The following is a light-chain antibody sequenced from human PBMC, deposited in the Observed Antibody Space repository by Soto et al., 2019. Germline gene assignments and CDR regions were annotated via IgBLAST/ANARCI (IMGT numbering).Light chain of an antibody. V-gene: IGKV3D-20*02. Sequence: VLTMSQSTLSLSPGERTTRSFSSSQSVCSSYLAWYQQKPGQAPRLLIYGASSRATGIPDRFSGSGSGTDFTLTISSLEPEDFAVYYCQQRSNWLFGGGTKVDIK. J-gene: IGKJ4*01. CDR1: QSVCSSY. CDR2: GAS. CDR3: QQRSNWL.